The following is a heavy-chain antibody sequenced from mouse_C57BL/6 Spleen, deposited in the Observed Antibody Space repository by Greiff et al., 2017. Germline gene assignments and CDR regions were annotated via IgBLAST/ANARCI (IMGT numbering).Heavy chain of an antibody. CDR1: GYTFTDYE. CDR2: IDPETGGT. J-gene: IGHJ4*01. Sequence: QVQLQQSGAELVRPGASVTLSCKASGYTFTDYEMHWVKQTPVHGLEWIGAIDPETGGTAYTQKFKGKAILTADKSSSTAYMELRSLTSEDSAVYYCTRARGDYGSAAMGYWGQGTSVTVST. V-gene: IGHV1-15*01. D-gene: IGHD2-4*01. CDR3: TRARGDYGSAAMGY.